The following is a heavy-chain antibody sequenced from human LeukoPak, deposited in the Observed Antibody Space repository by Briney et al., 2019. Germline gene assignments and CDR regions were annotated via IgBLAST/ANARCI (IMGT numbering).Heavy chain of an antibody. V-gene: IGHV3-30*18. D-gene: IGHD3-10*01. Sequence: GESLRLSCAASGFTFGSYGMHWVRQAPGKGLEWVAVISYDGSNKYYADSVKGRFTISRDNSKNTLYLQMNSLRAEDTAVYYCAKNFNYYGSGSYPTGYDYWGQGTLVTVSS. CDR3: AKNFNYYGSGSYPTGYDY. CDR1: GFTFGSYG. J-gene: IGHJ4*02. CDR2: ISYDGSNK.